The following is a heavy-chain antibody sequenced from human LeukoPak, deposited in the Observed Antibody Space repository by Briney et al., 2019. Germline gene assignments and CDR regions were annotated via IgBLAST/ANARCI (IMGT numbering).Heavy chain of an antibody. J-gene: IGHJ6*02. D-gene: IGHD3-3*01. CDR3: AKEIFSGPIFGVVIYYYGMDV. CDR2: ISGSGGST. V-gene: IGHV3-23*01. Sequence: GGSLRLSCAASGFTFSSYAMSWVRQAPGKGLEWVSAISGSGGSTYYADSVKGRFTISRDNSKNTLYLQMNSLRAEDTAVYYCAKEIFSGPIFGVVIYYYGMDVWGQGTTVTVSS. CDR1: GFTFSSYA.